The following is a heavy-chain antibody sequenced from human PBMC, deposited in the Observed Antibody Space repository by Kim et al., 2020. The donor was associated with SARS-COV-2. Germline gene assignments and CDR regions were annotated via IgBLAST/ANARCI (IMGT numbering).Heavy chain of an antibody. J-gene: IGHJ4*02. CDR3: AALDGYKPGDY. V-gene: IGHV3-21*01. D-gene: IGHD5-12*01. CDR1: GFIFSSYS. Sequence: GGSLRLSCAASGFIFSSYSMNWVRQAPGKGLEWVSYITSSSSYIYYADSVKGRFTISRDNAKNSLYLQMNSLRVEDMAVYYCAALDGYKPGDYWGQGTLVTVSS. CDR2: ITSSSSYI.